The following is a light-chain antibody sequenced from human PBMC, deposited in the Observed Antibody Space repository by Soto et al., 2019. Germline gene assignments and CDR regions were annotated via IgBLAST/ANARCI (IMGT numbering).Light chain of an antibody. CDR2: EVS. V-gene: IGLV2-8*01. CDR1: SSDVGGYNY. J-gene: IGLJ1*01. Sequence: QSALTQPPSASGSPGQSVTISCTGTSSDVGGYNYVSWYQQHPGKATKLMIYEVSKRPSGVPDRFSGSKSGNTASLTVSGLQAEDEADYYCSSYAGSNNLGHVFGTGTKVTVL. CDR3: SSYAGSNNLGHV.